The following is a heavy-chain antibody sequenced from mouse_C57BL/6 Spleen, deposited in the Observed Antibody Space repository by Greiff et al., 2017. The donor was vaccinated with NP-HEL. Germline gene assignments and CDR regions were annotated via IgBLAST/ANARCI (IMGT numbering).Heavy chain of an antibody. CDR3: ARGGGTVVATDYAMDY. CDR1: GYTFTDYN. CDR2: INPNNGGT. V-gene: IGHV1-22*01. D-gene: IGHD1-1*01. Sequence: EVQLQQSGPELVKPGASVKMSCKASGYTFTDYNMHWVKQSHGKSLEWIGYINPNNGGTSYNQKFKGQATLTVNKSSSTAYMELRSLTSEDSAVYYCARGGGTVVATDYAMDYWGQGTSVTVSS. J-gene: IGHJ4*01.